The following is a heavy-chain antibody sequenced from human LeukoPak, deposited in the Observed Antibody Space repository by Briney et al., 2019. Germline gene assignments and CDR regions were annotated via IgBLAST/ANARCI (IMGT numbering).Heavy chain of an antibody. V-gene: IGHV3-74*01. J-gene: IGHJ3*02. D-gene: IGHD6-19*01. Sequence: QPGGSLRLSCAASGFTFSSFWMHWVRQAPGKGLVWVSRINSDGSSTNYADSVKGRFTISRDNAKNTLYLQMNSLRAEDTAVYYCARATISVAYAFDIWGQGTMVTVSS. CDR2: INSDGSST. CDR3: ARATISVAYAFDI. CDR1: GFTFSSFW.